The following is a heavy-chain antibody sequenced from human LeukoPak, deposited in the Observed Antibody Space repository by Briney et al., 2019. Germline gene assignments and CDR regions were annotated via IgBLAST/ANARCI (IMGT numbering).Heavy chain of an antibody. CDR3: ARGTYYDFWSGYYAAGD. CDR1: GYSISSGYY. J-gene: IGHJ4*02. Sequence: SETLSLTCTVSGYSISSGYYWGWIRQPPGKGLEWIGSIYHSGSTYYNPSLKSRVTISVDTSKNQFSLKLSSVTAADAAVYYCARGTYYDFWSGYYAAGDWGQGTLVTVSS. V-gene: IGHV4-38-2*02. CDR2: IYHSGST. D-gene: IGHD3-3*01.